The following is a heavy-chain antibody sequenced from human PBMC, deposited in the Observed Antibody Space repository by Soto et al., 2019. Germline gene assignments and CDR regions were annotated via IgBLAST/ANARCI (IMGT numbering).Heavy chain of an antibody. D-gene: IGHD6-13*01. CDR1: RYTFTSFS. CDR2: ISGSNGNT. Sequence: ASVKVSCKASRYTFTSFSITWVRQSPGQAPEWVGWISGSNGNTKYAQSLQGRVTMTTDTSTSTAYMELRSLRSDDTAVYYCARGPAASAVYGMDVWGQGTTVTVSS. V-gene: IGHV1-18*01. J-gene: IGHJ6*02. CDR3: ARGPAASAVYGMDV.